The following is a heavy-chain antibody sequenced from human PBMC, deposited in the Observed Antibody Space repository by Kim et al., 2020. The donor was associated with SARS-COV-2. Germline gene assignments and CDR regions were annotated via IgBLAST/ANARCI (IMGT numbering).Heavy chain of an antibody. J-gene: IGHJ4*02. V-gene: IGHV3-23*03. CDR3: ATTSAWGPLAY. D-gene: IGHD7-27*01. CDR1: GFAFNTFS. CDR2: IYAGGGAL. Sequence: GGSLRLSCVASGFAFNTFSMSWVRQAPGKGLEWVSLIYAGGGALFYVDFVKGRFTISSDDSRTTLELQMHSLRVDDTAVYYCATTSAWGPLAYWGQGSLV.